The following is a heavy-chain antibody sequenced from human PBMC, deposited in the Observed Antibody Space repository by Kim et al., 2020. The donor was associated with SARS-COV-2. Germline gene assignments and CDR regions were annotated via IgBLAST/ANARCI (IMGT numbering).Heavy chain of an antibody. D-gene: IGHD3-10*01. CDR2: LNGDGSSA. Sequence: GGSLRLSCAASGFTFSSYWMHWVRQAPGEGLVWVSRLNGDGSSANYADSVKGRFTISRDNAKNMLYMQMNSLRAEDTAVYYCAKVYNNNHYRDWYFDLWGRGTLVTVSS. V-gene: IGHV3-74*01. CDR3: AKVYNNNHYRDWYFDL. CDR1: GFTFSSYW. J-gene: IGHJ2*01.